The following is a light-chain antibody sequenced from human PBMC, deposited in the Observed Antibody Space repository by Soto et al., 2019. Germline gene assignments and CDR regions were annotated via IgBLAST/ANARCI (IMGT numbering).Light chain of an antibody. Sequence: DIQMTQSPSSLSASVGDRVTITCRASQSISSYLNWYQQKPGNAPKLLIYATSSLQIGVSSRFSGSGSGTDFTLSISCLQPKDFPTYYCQHSYSTPWTFAQGTKVVIK. J-gene: IGKJ1*01. CDR2: ATS. CDR3: QHSYSTPWT. CDR1: QSISSY. V-gene: IGKV1-39*01.